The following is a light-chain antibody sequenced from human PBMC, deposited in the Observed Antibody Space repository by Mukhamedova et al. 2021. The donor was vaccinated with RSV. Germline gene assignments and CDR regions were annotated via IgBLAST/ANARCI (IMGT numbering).Light chain of an antibody. CDR2: AAS. CDR3: QQSYNNPLS. V-gene: IGKV1-39*01. Sequence: WYQRRVHGKSPKLLIYAASNLQSGVPSRFSGGGSGTDFTLTISNLQPADFATYYCQQSYNNPLSFGGGTKVDVK. J-gene: IGKJ4*01.